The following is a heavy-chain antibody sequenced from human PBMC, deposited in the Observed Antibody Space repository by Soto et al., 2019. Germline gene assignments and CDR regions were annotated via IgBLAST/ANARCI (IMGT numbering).Heavy chain of an antibody. V-gene: IGHV4-59*01. CDR2: IYYSGST. D-gene: IGHD6-19*01. CDR3: ARDASAVAGTSNFDY. J-gene: IGHJ4*02. Sequence: PSETLSLTCTVSGGSISSYYWSWIRQPPGKGLEWIGYIYYSGSTNYNPSLKSRVTISVDTSKNQFSLKLSSVTAADTAVYYCARDASAVAGTSNFDYWGQGTLVTV. CDR1: GGSISSYY.